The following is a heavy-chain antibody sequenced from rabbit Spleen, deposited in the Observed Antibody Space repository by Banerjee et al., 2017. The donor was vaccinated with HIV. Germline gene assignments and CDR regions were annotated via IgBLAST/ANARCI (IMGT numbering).Heavy chain of an antibody. CDR2: IDTSSGNT. CDR3: ARGEHFSVGFSAFAIYLDL. CDR1: GFDFTSTYY. Sequence: QSLEESGGDLVKPGASLTPTCKASGFDFTSTYYMCWVRQAPGKGLELTACIDTSSGNTYYATWAKGRFTISKTSSTTVTLQMTSLTAADTASYFCARGEHFSVGFSAFAIYLDLWGQGSLVTVS. V-gene: IGHV1S40*01. D-gene: IGHD6-1*01. J-gene: IGHJ3*01.